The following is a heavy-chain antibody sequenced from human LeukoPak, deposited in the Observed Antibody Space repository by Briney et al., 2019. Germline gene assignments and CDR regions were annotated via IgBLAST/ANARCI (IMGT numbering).Heavy chain of an antibody. CDR3: ARDGYNRDYFDY. CDR2: IYYSGST. CDR1: GGSISSYY. V-gene: IGHV4-59*01. J-gene: IGHJ4*02. Sequence: SETLSLTCTVSGGSISSYYWSWIRQPPGKGLEWIGYIYYSGSTNYNPSLKSRVTISVDTSKNQFSLQLSSVTAADTAVYYCARDGYNRDYFDYWGQGTLVTVSS. D-gene: IGHD5-24*01.